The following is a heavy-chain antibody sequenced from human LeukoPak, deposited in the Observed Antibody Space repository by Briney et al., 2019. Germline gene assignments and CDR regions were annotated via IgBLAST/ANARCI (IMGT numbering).Heavy chain of an antibody. V-gene: IGHV4-61*01. J-gene: IGHJ6*04. CDR2: IYYSGST. CDR1: GGSVSSGSYY. CDR3: ARDQGFVDV. Sequence: PSETLSLTCTVSGGSVSSGSYYWSWIRQPPGKGLEWIGYIYYSGSTNYNPSLKSRVTISVDTSKNQFSLKLSSVTAADTAVYYCARDQGFVDVWGKRTTATVSS.